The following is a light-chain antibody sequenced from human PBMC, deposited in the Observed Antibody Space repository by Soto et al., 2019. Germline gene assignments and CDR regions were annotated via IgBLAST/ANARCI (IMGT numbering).Light chain of an antibody. CDR2: KAS. Sequence: DIQMTQSPSTLSASVGDRVTITCRASQSVTTWLAWYQQKPGKAPKLLIYKASNLESGLPSRFTGSGSGTEFTLTISSLQSDDFATDYCQQYSTYPITFGHGTRLEIK. J-gene: IGKJ5*01. CDR3: QQYSTYPIT. V-gene: IGKV1-5*03. CDR1: QSVTTW.